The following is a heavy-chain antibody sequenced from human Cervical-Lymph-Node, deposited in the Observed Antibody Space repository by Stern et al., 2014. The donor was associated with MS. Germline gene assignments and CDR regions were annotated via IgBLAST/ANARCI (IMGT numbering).Heavy chain of an antibody. D-gene: IGHD5-18*01. J-gene: IGHJ4*02. CDR2: IIPILETA. Sequence: VQLVESGAEVKKPESSVRVSCQASGGNFSVLAISWVRQAPGQGIEWMGGIIPILETATYAQKFKGRVTITADRSTSRCYIEMTSLRIDDTAVFYCALVRYNSGSEYWGQGTLVTVSS. V-gene: IGHV1-69*06. CDR3: ALVRYNSGSEY. CDR1: GGNFSVLA.